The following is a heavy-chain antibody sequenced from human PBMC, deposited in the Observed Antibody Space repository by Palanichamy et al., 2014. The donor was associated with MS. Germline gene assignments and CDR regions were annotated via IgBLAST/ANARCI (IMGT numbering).Heavy chain of an antibody. J-gene: IGHJ6*02. CDR3: ARVPYGDYVVPDYYYGMDV. CDR2: ISSSSSTI. Sequence: EVQLVESGEAWYSLGGPVRLSCAASGFTFSSYSMNWVRQXPGKGLEWVSYISSSSSTIYYADSVKGRFTISRDNAKNSLYLQMNSLRAEDTAVYYCARVPYGDYVVPDYYYGMDVWGQGTTVTVSS. V-gene: IGHV3-48*01. D-gene: IGHD4-17*01. CDR1: GFTFSSYS.